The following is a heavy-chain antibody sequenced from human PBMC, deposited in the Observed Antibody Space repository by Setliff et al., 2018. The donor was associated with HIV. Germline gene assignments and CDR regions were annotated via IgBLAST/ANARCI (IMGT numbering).Heavy chain of an antibody. Sequence: GGSLRLSCAASGFTFSSYAMSWVRQAPGKGLEWVGRIKSKTDGGTTDYAAPVKGRFTISRDDSKNTLYLQMNSLKTEDTAVYYCTAVGSLAGRRPELNWGRGTLVTVSS. CDR2: IKSKTDGGTT. D-gene: IGHD6-6*01. J-gene: IGHJ4*02. V-gene: IGHV3-15*01. CDR1: GFTFSSYA. CDR3: TAVGSLAGRRPELN.